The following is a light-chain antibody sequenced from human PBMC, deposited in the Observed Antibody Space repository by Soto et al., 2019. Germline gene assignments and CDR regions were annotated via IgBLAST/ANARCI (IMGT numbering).Light chain of an antibody. CDR3: SSYAGSDNLMV. CDR2: AVS. CDR1: SSDVGYYNY. Sequence: QSALTQPPSASGSPGQSVTISCTGTSSDVGYYNYVSWYQHHPGKAPKLMIYAVSKRPSGVPDRFSGSKSGNTASLTVSGLQAEDEADYYCSSYAGSDNLMVFGGGTKVTVL. V-gene: IGLV2-8*01. J-gene: IGLJ2*01.